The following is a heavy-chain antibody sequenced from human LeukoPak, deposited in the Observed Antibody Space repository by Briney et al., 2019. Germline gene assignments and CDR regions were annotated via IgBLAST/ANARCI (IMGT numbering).Heavy chain of an antibody. D-gene: IGHD3-9*01. J-gene: IGHJ4*02. CDR2: INTDGSYT. CDR1: GFTFSSYW. CDR3: ASDLTGYYDY. Sequence: GGSLRLSCAASGFTFSSYWMHWVRQAPGKGLVWVSRINTDGSYTSYADSVKGRFTISRVNAKNTLYLQMNSLRADDTAVYHCASDLTGYYDYWGQGTLVTVSS. V-gene: IGHV3-74*01.